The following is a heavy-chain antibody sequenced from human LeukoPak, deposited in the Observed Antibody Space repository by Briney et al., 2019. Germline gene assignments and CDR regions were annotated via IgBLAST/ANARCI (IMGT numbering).Heavy chain of an antibody. V-gene: IGHV4-59*12. CDR3: ARELSTVQRSLGY. CDR1: GGSISPWY. J-gene: IGHJ4*02. D-gene: IGHD3-16*01. CDR2: IFYTGST. Sequence: SETLSLTCTVSGGSISPWYWSWIRQPPGKRLEWIGYIFYTGSTNHNPSLKSRLTMSVDTSKNQFSLKLSSVTAADTAVYYCARELSTVQRSLGYWGQGTLVTVSS.